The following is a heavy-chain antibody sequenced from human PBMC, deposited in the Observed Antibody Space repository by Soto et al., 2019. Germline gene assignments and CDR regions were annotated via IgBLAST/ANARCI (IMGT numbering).Heavy chain of an antibody. CDR2: IYHSGST. D-gene: IGHD4-17*01. V-gene: IGHV4-30-2*01. CDR1: GGSISSGGYS. Sequence: QLQLQESGSGLVKPSQTLSLTCAVSGGSISSGGYSCNWIRQPPGKGLEWIGYIYHSGSTYYNPSLKSRVNISVDMSKNQFSLKLSYVTDADTAVYYCARGVTTVTTFDYWVQGTLVTVSS. J-gene: IGHJ4*02. CDR3: ARGVTTVTTFDY.